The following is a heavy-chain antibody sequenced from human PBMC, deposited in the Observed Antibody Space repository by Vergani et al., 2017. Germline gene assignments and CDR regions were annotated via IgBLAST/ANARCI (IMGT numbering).Heavy chain of an antibody. CDR3: TRDRLDDSYAYFDY. V-gene: IGHV3-23*04. Sequence: EVQLVESGGGSVQPGESLRLSCVASGFRFREHGMNWVRQAPGKGLEWVSGISGHDHRTLYADSVKGRFIISRDDSKSIAYLQMSSLKAEDTAVYYCTRDRLDDSYAYFDYWGQGTLVTVSP. CDR2: ISGHDHRT. CDR1: GFRFREHG. D-gene: IGHD3-16*01. J-gene: IGHJ4*02.